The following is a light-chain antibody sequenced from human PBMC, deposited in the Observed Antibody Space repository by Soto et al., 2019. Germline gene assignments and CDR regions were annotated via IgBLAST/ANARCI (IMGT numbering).Light chain of an antibody. CDR3: QQYGSSQWT. J-gene: IGKJ1*01. Sequence: EIVLTQSPGTLSLSPGERATLSCRASQSVSSSYLAWYQQKPGQAPRLLIYGASSRATGIPDRLSGSGSGTDFTLTISRLEPEDFAVYYCQQYGSSQWTFGQGTNVEIK. V-gene: IGKV3-20*01. CDR2: GAS. CDR1: QSVSSSY.